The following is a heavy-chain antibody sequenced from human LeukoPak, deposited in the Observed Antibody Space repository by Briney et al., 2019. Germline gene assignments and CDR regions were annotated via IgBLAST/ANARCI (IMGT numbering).Heavy chain of an antibody. CDR1: GETVSSGAFY. CDR3: ARVWDYYYMDV. Sequence: PSQTLSLTCSVSGETVSSGAFYWSWIRQHPGGGLEWIGNIYSSGSTYYNPTLRSRLTISVDTSNNQFSLKMTSVTAADTAVYYCARVWDYYYMDVWGKGTTVTVSS. CDR2: IYSSGST. V-gene: IGHV4-31*03. J-gene: IGHJ6*03. D-gene: IGHD3-16*01.